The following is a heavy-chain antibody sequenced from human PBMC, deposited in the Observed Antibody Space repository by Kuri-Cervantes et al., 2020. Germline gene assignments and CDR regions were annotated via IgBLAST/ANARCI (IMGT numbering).Heavy chain of an antibody. CDR2: ISYDGSNK. J-gene: IGHJ4*02. CDR3: ARDVGIAVAGTAFDY. D-gene: IGHD6-19*01. Sequence: GGSLRLSCAASGFTFSSYAMHWVRQAPGKGLGWVAVISYDGSNKYYADSVKGRFTISRDNAKNSLYLQMNSLRAEDTAVYYCARDVGIAVAGTAFDYWGQGTLVTVSS. V-gene: IGHV3-30-3*01. CDR1: GFTFSSYA.